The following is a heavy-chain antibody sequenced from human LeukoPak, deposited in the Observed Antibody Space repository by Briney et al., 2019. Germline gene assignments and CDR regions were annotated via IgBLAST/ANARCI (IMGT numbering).Heavy chain of an antibody. CDR2: INTYKGDT. V-gene: IGHV1-18*01. CDR3: AREFGHCYGDNCFYFFDT. J-gene: IGHJ4*02. Sequence: ASVKISCKASGYTLTNYNISWVRQAPGQGLEWMGWINTYKGDTLYAQKLQGRVTMTADTSTNTAYMELRSLRFDDTAVYYCAREFGHCYGDNCFYFFDTWGQGFRVTVSS. CDR1: GYTLTNYN. D-gene: IGHD4-23*01.